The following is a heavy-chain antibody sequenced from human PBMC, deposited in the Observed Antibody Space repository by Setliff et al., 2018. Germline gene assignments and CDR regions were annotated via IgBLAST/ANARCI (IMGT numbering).Heavy chain of an antibody. Sequence: SETLSLTCTVSGGSISSGGYYWSWIRQHPGKGLEWIGYIYYSGNTYYNSSLRSRVTISVDTSKNQFSLKLSSVTAADTAVYYCARTGTYRYFDYWGQGTLVTVSS. J-gene: IGHJ4*02. V-gene: IGHV4-39*01. CDR2: IYYSGNT. D-gene: IGHD1-1*01. CDR3: ARTGTYRYFDY. CDR1: GGSISSGGYY.